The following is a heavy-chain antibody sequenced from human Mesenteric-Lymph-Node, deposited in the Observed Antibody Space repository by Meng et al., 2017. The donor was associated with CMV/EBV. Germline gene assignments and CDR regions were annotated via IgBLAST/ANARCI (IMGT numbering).Heavy chain of an antibody. D-gene: IGHD4-23*01. J-gene: IGHJ4*02. CDR3: AIAGKWRYYFAY. CDR1: GFTFSTFG. Sequence: GGSLRLSCEGSGFTFSTFGMHWVRHAPGKGLEWVTFIGYDGVNKYYADSVKGRFTISRDNSKNTLYLQMNSLRAEDTAVYYCAIAGKWRYYFAYWGQGTLVTVSS. V-gene: IGHV3-30*02. CDR2: IGYDGVNK.